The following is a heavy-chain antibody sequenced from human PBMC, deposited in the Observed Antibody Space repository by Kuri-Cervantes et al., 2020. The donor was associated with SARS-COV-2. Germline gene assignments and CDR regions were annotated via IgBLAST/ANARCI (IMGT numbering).Heavy chain of an antibody. D-gene: IGHD2-2*02. Sequence: KVPCKGSGYSFTSYWIGWVRQMPGKGLEWMGIIYPGDSDTRYSPSFQGQVTISADKSISTAYLQWSSLKASDTAMYYCARRTRYCSSTSCDIGAFDIWGQGTMVTVSS. J-gene: IGHJ3*02. V-gene: IGHV5-51*01. CDR2: IYPGDSDT. CDR3: ARRTRYCSSTSCDIGAFDI. CDR1: GYSFTSYW.